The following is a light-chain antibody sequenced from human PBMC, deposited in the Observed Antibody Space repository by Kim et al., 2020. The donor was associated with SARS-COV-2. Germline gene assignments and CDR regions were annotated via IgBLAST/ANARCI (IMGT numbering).Light chain of an antibody. CDR3: AAWDDSLSGYV. J-gene: IGLJ1*01. CDR1: SSNIGSNY. Sequence: VLTQPPSASGTPGQRVTISCSGSSSNIGSNYVYWYRQLPGTAPKLLIYRNNQRPSGVPDRFSGSKSGTSASLAISGLRSEDEADYYCAAWDDSLSGYVFGTGTKVTVL. CDR2: RNN. V-gene: IGLV1-47*01.